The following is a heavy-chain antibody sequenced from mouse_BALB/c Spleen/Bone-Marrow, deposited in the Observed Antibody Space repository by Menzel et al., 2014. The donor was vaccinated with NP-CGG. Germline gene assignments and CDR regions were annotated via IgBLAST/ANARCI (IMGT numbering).Heavy chain of an antibody. CDR2: IWGGGGT. CDR1: GFSLTGYG. CDR3: ANSTMIPTGFAY. Sequence: VKFQESGAGLVAPSQSLSITCTVSGFSLTGYGVNWVRQPPGKGLEWLGLIWGGGGTDYNSALTSRLSISKDNSKSQVFLKMNSLQTDDTAKYYCANSTMIPTGFAYWGQGTLVTVSA. V-gene: IGHV2-6-7*02. J-gene: IGHJ3*01. D-gene: IGHD2-4*01.